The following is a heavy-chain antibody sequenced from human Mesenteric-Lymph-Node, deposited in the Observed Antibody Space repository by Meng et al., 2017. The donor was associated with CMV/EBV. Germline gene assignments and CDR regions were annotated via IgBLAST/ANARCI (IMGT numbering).Heavy chain of an antibody. Sequence: GSLRLSCTVSGASISSSSYYWVWIRPPPGKGLEWIGSIYYSGSTYYNPSLKSRVTISVDTSKNQFSLRMSSVTAADTAVYYCARHPITYYYGSGSYGWFDPWGLGTLVTVSS. V-gene: IGHV4-39*01. CDR2: IYYSGST. J-gene: IGHJ5*02. D-gene: IGHD3-10*01. CDR1: GASISSSSYY. CDR3: ARHPITYYYGSGSYGWFDP.